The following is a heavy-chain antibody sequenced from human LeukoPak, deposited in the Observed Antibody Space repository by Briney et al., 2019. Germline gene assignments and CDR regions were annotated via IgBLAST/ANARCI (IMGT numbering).Heavy chain of an antibody. CDR3: AREKGYSYGGTDAFDI. D-gene: IGHD5-18*01. CDR1: GGSFSSYV. V-gene: IGHV1-69*04. Sequence: ASVKVSCKASGGSFSSYVITWVRQAPGQGLEWMGRIIPVLGVSNFAQKFEGRVTITADKSTSTAYMELSSLRSEDTAVYYCAREKGYSYGGTDAFDIWGQGTMVTVSS. J-gene: IGHJ3*02. CDR2: IIPVLGVS.